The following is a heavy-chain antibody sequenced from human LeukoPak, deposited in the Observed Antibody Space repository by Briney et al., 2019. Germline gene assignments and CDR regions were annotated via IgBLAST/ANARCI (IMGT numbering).Heavy chain of an antibody. CDR3: ASSRSITFDY. CDR2: ISRGGNTI. Sequence: PWGSLRLSCAASGFTFSDYYMYWIRQAPGKGLEWVSYISRGGNTIYYSDSVKGRFTISRDNAKNSLNLQMSSLRAEDTAVYYCASSRSITFDYWGQGTLVSVSS. J-gene: IGHJ4*02. CDR1: GFTFSDYY. V-gene: IGHV3-11*01.